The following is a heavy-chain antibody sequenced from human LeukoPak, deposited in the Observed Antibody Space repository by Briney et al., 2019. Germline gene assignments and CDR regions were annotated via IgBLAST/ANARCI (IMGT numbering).Heavy chain of an antibody. CDR2: IKQDGSEK. V-gene: IGHV3-7*03. Sequence: GGSLRLSCAASGLTFSSHWMSWVRQAPGKGLEWVANIKQDGSEKYYVDSVKGRFTISRDNAKNSLYLQMNSLRAEDTAVYYCARSYFDYWGQGTLVAVSS. CDR1: GLTFSSHW. CDR3: ARSYFDY. J-gene: IGHJ4*02.